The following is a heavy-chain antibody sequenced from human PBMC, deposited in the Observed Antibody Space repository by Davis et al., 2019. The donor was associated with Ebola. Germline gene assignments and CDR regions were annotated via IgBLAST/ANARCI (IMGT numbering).Heavy chain of an antibody. D-gene: IGHD6-19*01. CDR3: ARQTPYSSGWYPFDY. V-gene: IGHV5-51*01. CDR1: GYSFTSYW. J-gene: IGHJ4*02. CDR2: IYPGDSDT. Sequence: GESLKISCKGSGYSFTSYWIGWVRQMPGKGLEWMGIIYPGDSDTRYSPSFQGQVTISADKSISTAYLQWSSLKASDTAMYYCARQTPYSSGWYPFDYWGQGTLVTVSS.